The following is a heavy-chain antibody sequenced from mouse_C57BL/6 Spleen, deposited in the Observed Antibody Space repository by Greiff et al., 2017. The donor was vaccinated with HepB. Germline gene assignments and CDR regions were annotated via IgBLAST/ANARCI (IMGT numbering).Heavy chain of an antibody. CDR3: ARDQDYYYGSSSCFDY. D-gene: IGHD1-1*01. V-gene: IGHV5-4*01. Sequence: EVQQVESGGGLVKPGGSLKLSCAASGFTFSSYAMSWVRQTPEKRLEWVATISDGGSYTYYPDNVKGRFTISRDNAKNNLYLQMSHLKSEDTAMYYWARDQDYYYGSSSCFDYWGQGTTLTVSS. CDR2: ISDGGSYT. CDR1: GFTFSSYA. J-gene: IGHJ2*01.